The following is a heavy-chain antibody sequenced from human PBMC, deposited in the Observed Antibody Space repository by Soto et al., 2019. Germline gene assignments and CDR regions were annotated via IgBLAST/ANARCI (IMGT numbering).Heavy chain of an antibody. D-gene: IGHD5-12*01. CDR1: GGSISSIIYY. J-gene: IGHJ3*02. CDR3: ARSMVATSDAFDI. CDR2: IYYSGST. Sequence: SDTLSLTCTVYGGSISSIIYYWGWIRQPPGKGLEWIGSIYYSGSTYYNPSLKSRVTISVGTSKNQFSLKLSSVTAADTAVYYCARSMVATSDAFDIWGQGTMVTVSS. V-gene: IGHV4-39*01.